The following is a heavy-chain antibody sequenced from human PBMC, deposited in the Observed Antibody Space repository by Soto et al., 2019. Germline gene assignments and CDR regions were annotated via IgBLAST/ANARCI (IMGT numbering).Heavy chain of an antibody. J-gene: IGHJ4*02. CDR2: INPSGGST. V-gene: IGHV1-46*01. D-gene: IGHD3-22*01. Sequence: ASVKVSCKASGYTFTSYYMHGVRQAPGQGLEWMGIINPSGGSTSYAQKFQGRVTMTRDTSTSTVYMELSSLRSEDTAVYYCARERLYYYDSSGYDFDYWGQGTLVTVSS. CDR1: GYTFTSYY. CDR3: ARERLYYYDSSGYDFDY.